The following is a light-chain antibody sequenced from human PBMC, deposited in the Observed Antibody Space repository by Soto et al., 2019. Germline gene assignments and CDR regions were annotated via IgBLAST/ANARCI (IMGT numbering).Light chain of an antibody. CDR3: QHYDNSPIT. CDR2: GAS. J-gene: IGKJ5*01. CDR1: QSISSSF. Sequence: EIVLTMSPGILSLSPGERASLSCGASQSISSSFLAWYQQKPGQAPRLLIYGASSRATGIPDRFSGTGSETDFTLTISRLEPEDFAVYYCQHYDNSPITFGQGTRLEIK. V-gene: IGKV3-20*01.